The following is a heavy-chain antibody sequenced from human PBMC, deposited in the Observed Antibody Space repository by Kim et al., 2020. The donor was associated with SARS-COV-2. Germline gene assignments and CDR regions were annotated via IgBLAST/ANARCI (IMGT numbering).Heavy chain of an antibody. CDR3: ARGLLWFGEQYYFDY. V-gene: IGHV3-74*01. D-gene: IGHD3-10*01. J-gene: IGHJ4*02. Sequence: DSVKGRFTISRDNAKNTLYLQMNSLRAEDTAVYYCARGLLWFGEQYYFDYWGQGTLVTVSS.